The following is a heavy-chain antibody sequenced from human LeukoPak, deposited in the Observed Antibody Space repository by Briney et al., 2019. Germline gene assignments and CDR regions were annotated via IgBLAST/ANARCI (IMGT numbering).Heavy chain of an antibody. D-gene: IGHD4-17*01. CDR1: GGSISSYY. J-gene: IGHJ3*02. CDR3: ARDYFDYGDCVGSWAFGI. V-gene: IGHV4-4*07. CDR2: IYTNGST. Sequence: PSETLSLTCTVSGGSISSYYWSWIRQPAGKGLEWIGRIYTNGSTNYNPSPKSRVTMSVDTSKNQFSLKLSSVTAADTAVYYCARDYFDYGDCVGSWAFGIWGQGTMVTVSS.